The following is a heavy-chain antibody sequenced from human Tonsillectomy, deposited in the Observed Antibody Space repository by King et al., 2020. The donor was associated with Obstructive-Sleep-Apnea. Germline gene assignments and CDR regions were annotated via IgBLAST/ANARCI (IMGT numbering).Heavy chain of an antibody. CDR3: ARDVVEGYYGSGSGLDY. Sequence: EVQLVESGGGLVQPGGSLRLSCAASGFTFSSYSMNWVRQAPGKGLEWVSYISSSSSTIYYADSVKGRFTISRDNAKNSLYLQMNSLRAEDTAVYYCARDVVEGYYGSGSGLDYWGQGTLVTVSS. J-gene: IGHJ4*02. CDR1: GFTFSSYS. D-gene: IGHD3-10*01. V-gene: IGHV3-48*01. CDR2: ISSSSSTI.